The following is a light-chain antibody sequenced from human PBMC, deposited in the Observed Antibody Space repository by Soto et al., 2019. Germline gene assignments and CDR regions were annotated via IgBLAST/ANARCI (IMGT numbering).Light chain of an antibody. CDR1: QTVSSNY. Sequence: EIVLTQSPGTLSLSPGERATLSCGASQTVSSNYLAWYQQKPGQAPRLLIYGASSRATGIPDRFSGSGSGTDFVLTISRLEPEDFAVYVCQQYGSSPVTFGGGTKVDIK. J-gene: IGKJ4*01. V-gene: IGKV3-20*01. CDR2: GAS. CDR3: QQYGSSPVT.